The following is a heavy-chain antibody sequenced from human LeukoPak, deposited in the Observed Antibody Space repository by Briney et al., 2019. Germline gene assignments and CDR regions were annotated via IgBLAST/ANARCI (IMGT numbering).Heavy chain of an antibody. Sequence: GRSLRLSCAASGFTFSSYAMHWVRQAPGKGLEWVAVISYDGSNKYYADSVKGRFTISRDNSKNTLYLQMNSLRAEDTAVYYCARAKLIAAAVPYWGQGTLVTVSS. CDR3: ARAKLIAAAVPY. CDR2: ISYDGSNK. J-gene: IGHJ4*02. V-gene: IGHV3-30-3*01. CDR1: GFTFSSYA. D-gene: IGHD6-13*01.